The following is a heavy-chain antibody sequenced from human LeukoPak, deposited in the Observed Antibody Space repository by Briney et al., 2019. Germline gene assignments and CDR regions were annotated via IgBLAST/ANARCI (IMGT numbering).Heavy chain of an antibody. CDR1: GFTFSSYA. Sequence: GRSLRLSCAASGFTFSSYAMHWVHQAPGKGLEWVAVISYDGSNKYYADSVKGRFTISRDNSKNTLYLQMNSLRAEDTAVYYCARPKNTEQQLVNWFDPWGQGTLVTVSS. V-gene: IGHV3-30*01. D-gene: IGHD6-13*01. J-gene: IGHJ5*02. CDR3: ARPKNTEQQLVNWFDP. CDR2: ISYDGSNK.